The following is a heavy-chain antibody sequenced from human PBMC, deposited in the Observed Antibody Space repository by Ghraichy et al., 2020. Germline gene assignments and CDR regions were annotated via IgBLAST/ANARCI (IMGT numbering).Heavy chain of an antibody. V-gene: IGHV3-23*01. CDR3: AKTDTYYDFWSGPRVYGMDV. D-gene: IGHD3-3*01. CDR2: ISGSGGST. J-gene: IGHJ6*02. CDR1: GFTFSSYA. Sequence: GGSLRLSCAASGFTFSSYAMSWVRQAPGKGLEWVSAISGSGGSTYYADSVKGRFTISRDNSKNTLYLQMNSLRAEDTAVYYCAKTDTYYDFWSGPRVYGMDVWGQGTTVTVSS.